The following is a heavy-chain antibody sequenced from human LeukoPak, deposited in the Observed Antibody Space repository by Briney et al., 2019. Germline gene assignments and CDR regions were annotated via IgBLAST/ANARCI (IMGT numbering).Heavy chain of an antibody. CDR1: GFTFDDYA. CDR3: ARDSDWAFDY. D-gene: IGHD3-9*01. CDR2: ISWNSGSI. Sequence: GGSLRLSCAASGFTFDDYAMHWVRQAPGKGLEWVSGISWNSGSIAYAGSVKGRFTISRDNAKNSLYLQMKSLKAEDTAVYYCARDSDWAFDYWGQGSLVTVSS. J-gene: IGHJ4*02. V-gene: IGHV3-9*01.